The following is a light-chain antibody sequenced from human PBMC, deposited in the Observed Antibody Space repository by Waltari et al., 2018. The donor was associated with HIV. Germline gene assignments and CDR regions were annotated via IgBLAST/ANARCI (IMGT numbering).Light chain of an antibody. CDR3: TSYISSSSPV. V-gene: IGLV2-14*01. J-gene: IGLJ3*02. CDR1: STALRNYNS. CDR2: EVS. Sequence: QSALTQPASVSGSPGQSITISCTGTSTALRNYNSVSWYQPHPGKAPKVIIYEVSNRPSGVSSRFSGSISANTASLTISGLQAEDEADYFCTSYISSSSPVFGGGTKVTVL.